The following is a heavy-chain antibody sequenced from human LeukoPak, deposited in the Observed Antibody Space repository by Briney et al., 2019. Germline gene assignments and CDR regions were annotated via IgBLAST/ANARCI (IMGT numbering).Heavy chain of an antibody. CDR1: GGSISSYY. D-gene: IGHD3-16*01. CDR2: IYYSGST. CDR3: ARPLTDGAFDI. Sequence: SETLSLTCTVSGGSISSYYWSWIRQPPGKGLEWIGYIYYSGSTNYNPSLKSRVTISVDTSKNQFSLKLSSVTAADTAVYYCARPLTDGAFDIWGQGTMVTASS. V-gene: IGHV4-59*01. J-gene: IGHJ3*02.